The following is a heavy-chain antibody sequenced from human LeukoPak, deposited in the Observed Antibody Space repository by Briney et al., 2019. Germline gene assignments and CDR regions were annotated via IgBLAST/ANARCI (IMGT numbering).Heavy chain of an antibody. CDR3: ARSSGTGTFSY. CDR2: VYYGRSP. D-gene: IGHD6-25*01. Sequence: SETLSLTCTVPGDSISRSTYYWAWIRLPPGKGLEWIGSVYYGRSPYFNPSLESRATISVDTSKNHFSLKMSSVTAADTAVYYCARSSGTGTFSYWGQGTLVTVSS. V-gene: IGHV4-39*02. J-gene: IGHJ4*02. CDR1: GDSISRSTYY.